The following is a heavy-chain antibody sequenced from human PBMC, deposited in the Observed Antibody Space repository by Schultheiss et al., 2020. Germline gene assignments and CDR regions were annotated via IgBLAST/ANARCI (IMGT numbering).Heavy chain of an antibody. D-gene: IGHD1-1*01. CDR3: AGDGKRHGGLFDY. Sequence: GGSLRLSCAASGFTFTSYGMHWVRQAPGKGLEWVAVIWYDGSNKYYADSVKGRFTISRDNSKNTLYLQMNSLRAEDTAVYYCAGDGKRHGGLFDYWGQGTLVTVSS. CDR1: GFTFTSYG. V-gene: IGHV3-33*08. J-gene: IGHJ4*02. CDR2: IWYDGSNK.